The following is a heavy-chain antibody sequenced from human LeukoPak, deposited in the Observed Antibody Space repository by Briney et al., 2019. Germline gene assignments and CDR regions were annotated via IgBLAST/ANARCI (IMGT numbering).Heavy chain of an antibody. D-gene: IGHD3-16*01. CDR3: ASLGGATVSYYYGMDV. V-gene: IGHV3-11*01. CDR1: GFTFSDYY. J-gene: IGHJ6*02. Sequence: GGSLRLSCAASGFTFSDYYMSWIRQAPGKGLEWVSYISSSGSTIYYADSVKGRSTISRDNAKNSLYLQMNSLRAEDTAVYYCASLGGATVSYYYGMDVWGQGTTVTVSS. CDR2: ISSSGSTI.